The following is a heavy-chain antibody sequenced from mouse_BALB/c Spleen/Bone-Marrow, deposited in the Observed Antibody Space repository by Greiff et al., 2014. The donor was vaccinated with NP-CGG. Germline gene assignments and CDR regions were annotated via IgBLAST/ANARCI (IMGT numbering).Heavy chain of an antibody. Sequence: VKLMESGPELVKPGASVRISCKASGYTFTSYYIHWVKQRPGQGLEWIGWIYPGNVNTKYNEKFKGKATLTADKSSSTAYMQLSSLTSEDSAVCFCARDTMDYWGQGTSVTVSS. V-gene: IGHV1S56*01. CDR1: GYTFTSYY. J-gene: IGHJ4*01. CDR3: ARDTMDY. CDR2: IYPGNVNT.